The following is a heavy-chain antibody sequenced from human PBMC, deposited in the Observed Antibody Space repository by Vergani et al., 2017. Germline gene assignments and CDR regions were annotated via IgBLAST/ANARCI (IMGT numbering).Heavy chain of an antibody. J-gene: IGHJ1*01. D-gene: IGHD3-10*01. Sequence: VQLAESGGGRVQPGRSLRLSCAASGFSFSSHAIHWVRQAPGKGLEWVATISSGGGDIFYADSVKGRFTISRDNSKNTLFLQMNSLKDEDTAVYYCTTAWGLYYLHGEYFQYWGRGTLVSVSS. CDR3: TTAWGLYYLHGEYFQY. CDR2: ISSGGGDI. CDR1: GFSFSSHA. V-gene: IGHV3-23*04.